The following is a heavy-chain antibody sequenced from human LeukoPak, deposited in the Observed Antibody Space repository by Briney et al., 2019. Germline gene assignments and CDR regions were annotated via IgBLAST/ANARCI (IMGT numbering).Heavy chain of an antibody. CDR2: ISSSGGNI. J-gene: IGHJ4*02. CDR1: GFTFSSYE. CDR3: ARWNDFWSGYYFDY. V-gene: IGHV3-48*03. Sequence: PGGSLRLSCAASGFTFSSYEMNWVRQAPGKGLEWVSYISSSGGNIYYADSVKGRFTISRDNAKNSLYLQMNSLRAEDTAVYYCARWNDFWSGYYFDYWGQGTLVTVS. D-gene: IGHD3-3*01.